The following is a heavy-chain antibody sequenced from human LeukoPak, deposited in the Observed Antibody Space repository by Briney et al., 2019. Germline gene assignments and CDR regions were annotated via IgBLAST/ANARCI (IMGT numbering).Heavy chain of an antibody. CDR2: INSDGTTT. CDR1: GFTFSNYW. D-gene: IGHD5-18*01. CDR3: ARDPHGYWWFDP. V-gene: IGHV3-74*01. Sequence: GGSLRLSCAASGFTFSNYWMHWVRQAPGKGLVWVSRINSDGTTTTYADSVKGRFTISRDNAKNTLYLQMNSLRVEDTTVYYCARDPHGYWWFDPWGQGTLVTVSS. J-gene: IGHJ5*02.